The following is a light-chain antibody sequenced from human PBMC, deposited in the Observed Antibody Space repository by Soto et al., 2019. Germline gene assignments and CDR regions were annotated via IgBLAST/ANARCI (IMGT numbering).Light chain of an antibody. Sequence: EIVLTQSPAALSVSPGERVTLSCRASQGIGSTLAWYQQKPGQTPRLLIYDSSTRAIGIPTRFSGSRSGTEFTLTISRLEPEDFAVYYCQQYGSSPSRTFGQGTKLEIK. CDR3: QQYGSSPSRT. CDR1: QGIGST. CDR2: DSS. J-gene: IGKJ2*01. V-gene: IGKV3-15*01.